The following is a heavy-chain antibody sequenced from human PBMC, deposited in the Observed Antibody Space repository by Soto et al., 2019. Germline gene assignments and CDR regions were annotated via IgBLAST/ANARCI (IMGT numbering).Heavy chain of an antibody. J-gene: IGHJ6*02. CDR1: GFTFSDYY. CDR2: ISSSSSYT. CDR3: ARGGNCSSTSCLYHYYGMDV. Sequence: QVQLVESGGGLVKPGGSLRLSCAASGFTFSDYYMSWIRQAPGKGLEWVSYISSSSSYTNYADPVKGRFTISRDNAKNSLYLQLNSLRAEDTAVYYCARGGNCSSTSCLYHYYGMDVWGQGTTVTVSS. D-gene: IGHD2-2*01. V-gene: IGHV3-11*06.